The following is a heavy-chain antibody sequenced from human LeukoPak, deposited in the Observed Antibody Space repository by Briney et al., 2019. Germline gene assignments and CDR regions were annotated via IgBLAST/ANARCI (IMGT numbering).Heavy chain of an antibody. CDR2: INHSGST. J-gene: IGHJ4*02. V-gene: IGHV4-34*01. Sequence: SETLSLTCAVYGASFSGYYWSWIRQPPGKGLEWIGEINHSGSTNYNPSLKSRVTISVDTSKNQFSLKLSSVTAADTAVYYCASGFKKYYYDSSGYYSDDYWGQGTLVTVSS. D-gene: IGHD3-22*01. CDR3: ASGFKKYYYDSSGYYSDDY. CDR1: GASFSGYY.